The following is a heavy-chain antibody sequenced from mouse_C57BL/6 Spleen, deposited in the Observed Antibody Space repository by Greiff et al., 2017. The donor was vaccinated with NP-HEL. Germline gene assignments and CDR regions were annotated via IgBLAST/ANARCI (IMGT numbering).Heavy chain of an antibody. Sequence: QVQLKQPGAELVKPGASVKLSCKASGYTFTSYWMHWVKQRPGQGLEWIGMIHPNSGSTNYNEKFKSKATLTVDKSSSTAYMQLSSLTSEDSAVYYRAREDLLRPYYWGQGTTLTVSS. CDR3: AREDLLRPYY. V-gene: IGHV1-64*01. D-gene: IGHD1-1*01. J-gene: IGHJ2*01. CDR1: GYTFTSYW. CDR2: IHPNSGST.